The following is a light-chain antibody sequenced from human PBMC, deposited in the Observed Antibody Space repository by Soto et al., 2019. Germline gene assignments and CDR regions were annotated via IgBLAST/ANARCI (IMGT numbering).Light chain of an antibody. Sequence: ETVMTQSPATLSVSPGERATLSCRASQSVRGNLAWYQQRPGQPPRLLIYGASTRATGIPARFSGDGSGTKFTLTISSLQSADFAVYYCQNYNNWPITLGRGTRLEIK. CDR2: GAS. J-gene: IGKJ5*01. CDR3: QNYNNWPIT. CDR1: QSVRGN. V-gene: IGKV3-15*01.